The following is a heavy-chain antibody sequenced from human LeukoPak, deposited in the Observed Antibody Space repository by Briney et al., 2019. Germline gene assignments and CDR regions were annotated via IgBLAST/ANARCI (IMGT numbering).Heavy chain of an antibody. D-gene: IGHD3-16*02. V-gene: IGHV3-23*01. CDR1: GFTFSSSA. CDR3: ARLQRDYDYVRGSYLVDNWIDP. CDR2: ISGRGSGGST. J-gene: IGHJ5*02. Sequence: PGGSLRLSCAASGFTFSSSAMSWVRQAPGKGLEWVSNISGRGSGGSTYYADSVKGRFSISRDNSKNTLYLQMNSLRAEDTAVYYCARLQRDYDYVRGSYLVDNWIDPWGQGTLVTVSS.